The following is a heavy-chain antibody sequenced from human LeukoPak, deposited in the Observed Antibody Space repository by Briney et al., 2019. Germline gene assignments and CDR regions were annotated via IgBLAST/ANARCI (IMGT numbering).Heavy chain of an antibody. CDR1: GGSFSGYY. V-gene: IGHV4-34*01. J-gene: IGHJ3*02. D-gene: IGHD5-18*01. Sequence: PSETLSLTCAVYGGSFSGYYWSWIRQPPGKGLEWIGEINHSGSTNYNPSLKSRVTISVDTSKNQFSLKLSSVTAADTAVYYCASHVDTAMSDAFDIWGQGTMVTVSS. CDR2: INHSGST. CDR3: ASHVDTAMSDAFDI.